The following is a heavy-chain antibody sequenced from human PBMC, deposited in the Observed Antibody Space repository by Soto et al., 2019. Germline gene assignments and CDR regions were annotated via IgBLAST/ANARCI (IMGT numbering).Heavy chain of an antibody. CDR1: GGTFSSYA. CDR2: IIPIFGTA. V-gene: IGHV1-69*13. J-gene: IGHJ4*02. D-gene: IGHD3-3*01. CDR3: ARGGLTFGVVIS. Sequence: ASVKVSCKASGGTFSSYAISWVRQAPGQGLEWMGGIIPIFGTANYAQKFQGRVTITADESTSTAYMELSSLRSEDTAVYYCARGGLTFGVVISWGQGTLVTVPS.